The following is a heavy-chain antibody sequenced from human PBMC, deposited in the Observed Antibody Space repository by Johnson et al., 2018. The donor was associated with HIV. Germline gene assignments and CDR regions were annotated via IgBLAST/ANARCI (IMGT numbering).Heavy chain of an antibody. CDR3: ARENYRRRDAFDV. V-gene: IGHV3-7*03. J-gene: IGHJ3*01. D-gene: IGHD1-7*01. CDR2: IKQDGSEK. Sequence: VQLVESGGGLVKPGGSLRLSCAASGFTFSNAWMSWVRQAPGKGLEWVANIKQDGSEKYYVDSVKGRFTISRDNAKNSLYLQMNSLRAEDTAVYYCARENYRRRDAFDVWGQGTVVIVSS. CDR1: GFTFSNAW.